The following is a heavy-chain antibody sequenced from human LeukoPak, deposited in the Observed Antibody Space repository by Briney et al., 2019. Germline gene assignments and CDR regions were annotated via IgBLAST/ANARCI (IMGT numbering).Heavy chain of an antibody. D-gene: IGHD3-22*01. CDR3: ARERYDSRAMDY. CDR2: ISAYNGNT. V-gene: IGHV1-18*01. J-gene: IGHJ4*02. CDR1: GYTFTSYG. Sequence: ASVKVSCKASGYTFTSYGISWVRQAPGQGLEWMGWISAYNGNTNYAQKFQGRVTTTRDTSISTVYMELSRLTSDDTAVYFCARERYDSRAMDYWGQGTLVTVSS.